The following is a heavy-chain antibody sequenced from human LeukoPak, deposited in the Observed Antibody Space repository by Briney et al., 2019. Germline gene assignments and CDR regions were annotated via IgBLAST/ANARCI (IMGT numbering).Heavy chain of an antibody. Sequence: SETLSLTCTVSGGSISSSSYYWGWIRQPPGRGLEWIGSIYYSGSTYYNPSLKSRVTISVDTSKNQFSLKLSSVTAADTAVYYCATPSGSFDYWGQGTLVTVSS. V-gene: IGHV4-39*07. CDR2: IYYSGST. J-gene: IGHJ4*02. D-gene: IGHD3-22*01. CDR3: ATPSGSFDY. CDR1: GGSISSSSYY.